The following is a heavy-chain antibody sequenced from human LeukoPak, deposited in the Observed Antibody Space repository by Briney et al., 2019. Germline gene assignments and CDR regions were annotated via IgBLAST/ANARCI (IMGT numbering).Heavy chain of an antibody. CDR1: GYTLTELS. J-gene: IGHJ5*02. V-gene: IGHV1-24*01. CDR3: ATVRILYCSGGSCYSPKSNWFDP. D-gene: IGHD2-15*01. Sequence: ASVKVSCKVSGYTLTELSMHWVRQAPGKGLEWMGGFDPEDGETIYAQKFQGRVTMTEDTSKDTAYMELSSLRSEDTAVYYCATVRILYCSGGSCYSPKSNWFDPWGQGTLVTVSS. CDR2: FDPEDGET.